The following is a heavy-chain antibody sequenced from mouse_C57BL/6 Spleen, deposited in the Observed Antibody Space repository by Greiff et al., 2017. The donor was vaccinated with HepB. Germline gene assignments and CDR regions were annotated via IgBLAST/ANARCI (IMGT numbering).Heavy chain of an antibody. J-gene: IGHJ4*01. CDR2: ISYDGSN. CDR1: GYSITSGYY. V-gene: IGHV3-6*01. D-gene: IGHD1-1*01. CDR3: ARGDGSSYDAMDY. Sequence: DVKLQESGPGLVKPSQSLSLTCSVTGYSITSGYYWNWIRQFPGNKLEWMGYISYDGSNNYNPSLKNRISITRDTSKNQFFLKLNSVTTEDTATYYCARGDGSSYDAMDYWGQGTSVTVSS.